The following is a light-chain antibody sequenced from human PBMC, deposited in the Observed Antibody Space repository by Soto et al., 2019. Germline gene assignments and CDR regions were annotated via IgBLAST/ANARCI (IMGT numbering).Light chain of an antibody. CDR2: GAS. V-gene: IGKV1-17*03. J-gene: IGKJ2*01. CDR1: QDISNY. Sequence: DIQMTQSPSAMSASVGDRGSITCRASQDISNYVAWFQQKPGQGPKRLIYGASNLQSGVPPRFSGSGSETEFNLTISNLQPEDIATYYCLQHNAYPFTFGQGTKLEIK. CDR3: LQHNAYPFT.